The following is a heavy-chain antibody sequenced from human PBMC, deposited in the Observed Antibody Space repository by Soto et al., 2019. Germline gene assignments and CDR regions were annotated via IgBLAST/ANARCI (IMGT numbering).Heavy chain of an antibody. V-gene: IGHV3-9*01. CDR2: ISWNSETI. Sequence: EVQLVESGGGLVQPGRSLRFSCAASGFTVDDYAMHWVQQAPGKGLEWVSGISWNSETIDYADSVKGRFTISRDNAKSSLFLQMNSLRPDDTALYYCAKDMKCGGMTTMHYFDSWGQGTLVTVSS. J-gene: IGHJ4*02. CDR3: AKDMKCGGMTTMHYFDS. D-gene: IGHD4-17*01. CDR1: GFTVDDYA.